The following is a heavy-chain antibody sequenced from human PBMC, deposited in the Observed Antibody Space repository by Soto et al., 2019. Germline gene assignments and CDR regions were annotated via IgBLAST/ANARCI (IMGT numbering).Heavy chain of an antibody. Sequence: QITLKESGPTLVKPTQTLTLTCTFSGFSLSTSGVGVGWIRQPPGKALEWLALIYWDDDKRYSPSLKSRLTITQDTPKNQVVLTMTNMDPVDTDTYYCAHLRYSSSLNWFDPWGQGTLVTVSS. J-gene: IGHJ5*02. CDR3: AHLRYSSSLNWFDP. V-gene: IGHV2-5*02. CDR2: IYWDDDK. CDR1: GFSLSTSGVG. D-gene: IGHD6-6*01.